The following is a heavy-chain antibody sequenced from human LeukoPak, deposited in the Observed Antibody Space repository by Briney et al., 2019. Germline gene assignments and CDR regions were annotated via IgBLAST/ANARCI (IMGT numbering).Heavy chain of an antibody. CDR1: GYSISSGYY. D-gene: IGHD6-13*01. V-gene: IGHV4-38-2*02. J-gene: IGHJ4*02. CDR2: IYHSGST. CDR3: AAGSDY. Sequence: SETLSLTCTVSGYSISSGYYWGWIRQPPGKGLEWIGSIYHSGSTYYNPSLKSRVTISVDTSKNRFSLKLSSVTAADTAVYYCAAGSDYWGQGTLVTVSS.